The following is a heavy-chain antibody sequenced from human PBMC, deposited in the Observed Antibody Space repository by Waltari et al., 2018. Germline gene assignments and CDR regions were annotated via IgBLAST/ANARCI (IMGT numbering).Heavy chain of an antibody. J-gene: IGHJ3*02. CDR1: GYSISSGYY. CDR2: SYHRGRT. Sequence: QVQLQESGPGLVKPSETLSLTCAVSGYSISSGYYWGWIRQPPGKGLEWIGSSYHRGRTYYSPSLKGRGTISVDTSKNQFALRLGSVTAADTAVYYCAREKVRGIVGARGAFDIWVQGTMVTVSS. V-gene: IGHV4-38-2*02. D-gene: IGHD1-26*01. CDR3: AREKVRGIVGARGAFDI.